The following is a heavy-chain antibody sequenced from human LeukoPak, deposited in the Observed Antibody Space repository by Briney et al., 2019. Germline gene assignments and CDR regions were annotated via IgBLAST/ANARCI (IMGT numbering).Heavy chain of an antibody. J-gene: IGHJ6*02. Sequence: ASVKVSCKASGYTFTSYGISWVRQAPGQGLEWMGWVNTYSGDTNYAQKFQGRVTMTTDPISKTAYMELRSLRSDDTAVYFCVRVEHSSLDVWGQGTTVTVSS. CDR3: VRVEHSSLDV. D-gene: IGHD6-6*01. V-gene: IGHV1-18*01. CDR1: GYTFTSYG. CDR2: VNTYSGDT.